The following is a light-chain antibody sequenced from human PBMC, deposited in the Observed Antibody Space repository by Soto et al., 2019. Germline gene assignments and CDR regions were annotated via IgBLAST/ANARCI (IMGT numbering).Light chain of an antibody. CDR1: QTFSSH. V-gene: IGKV3-11*01. CDR2: DAS. CDR3: QQRSNWPPVIT. Sequence: EIVLTQSPATLSLSPGERATLSCRASQTFSSHLAWYQQKPGQAPRLLIYDASKRATGIPARFSGRGSGTDFTLTISSLEPEDLAVDYCQQRSNWPPVITFGQGTRLEIK. J-gene: IGKJ5*01.